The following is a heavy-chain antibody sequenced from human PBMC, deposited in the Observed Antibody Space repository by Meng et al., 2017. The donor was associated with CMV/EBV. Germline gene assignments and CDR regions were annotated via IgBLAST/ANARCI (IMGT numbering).Heavy chain of an antibody. Sequence: FIFSDYARSWVRQAPGKGLEWVASISGSGDRPTYTDSVKGRFTIARDNSKNTLYLQMSSLRAEDTAVYYCAKHDTRGYFSSEYFHHWGQGTLVTVSS. CDR2: ISGSGDRP. D-gene: IGHD3-22*01. V-gene: IGHV3-23*01. CDR3: AKHDTRGYFSSEYFHH. J-gene: IGHJ1*01. CDR1: FIFSDYA.